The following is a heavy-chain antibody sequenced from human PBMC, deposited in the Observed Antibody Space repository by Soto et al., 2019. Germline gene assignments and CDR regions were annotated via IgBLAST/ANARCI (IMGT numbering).Heavy chain of an antibody. V-gene: IGHV4-30-4*01. D-gene: IGHD1-26*01. J-gene: IGHJ4*02. CDR1: GGSISSGNYY. CDR3: ARDRGVNSGSYSYYFDY. Sequence: SETLSLTCTVSGGSISSGNYYWSWIRQPPGKGLEWIGYIYYSGSTYYNTSLKSRVTISVDMSKNQFSLKLSSVTAADTAVYYCARDRGVNSGSYSYYFDYWGQGTLVTVSS. CDR2: IYYSGST.